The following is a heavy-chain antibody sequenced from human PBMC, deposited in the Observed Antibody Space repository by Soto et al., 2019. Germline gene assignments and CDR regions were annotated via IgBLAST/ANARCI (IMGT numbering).Heavy chain of an antibody. Sequence: PGGSLRLSCAASGFTFSDYYMSWIRQAPGKGLEWVSYISSSSSYTNYADSVKGRFTISRDNAKNSLYLQMNSLRAEDTAVYYCARAKYYDSSGYDDYWGQGTLVTVSS. CDR1: GFTFSDYY. D-gene: IGHD3-22*01. V-gene: IGHV3-11*05. J-gene: IGHJ4*02. CDR2: ISSSSSYT. CDR3: ARAKYYDSSGYDDY.